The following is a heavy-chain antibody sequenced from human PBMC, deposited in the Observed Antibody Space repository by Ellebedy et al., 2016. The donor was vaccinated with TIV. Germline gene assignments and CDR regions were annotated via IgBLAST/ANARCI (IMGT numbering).Heavy chain of an antibody. CDR2: IGPTSGYT. D-gene: IGHD3-9*01. J-gene: IGHJ4*02. Sequence: PEGSLRLSCAASGFTFSRYAMAWVRQAPGKGPEWVSAIGPTSGYTFYADSVKGRFTFSRDNSKNTLYLQMDSLRAEDTAVYYCAKELVSRSSLSFDYWGQGRRVTVAS. CDR3: AKELVSRSSLSFDY. V-gene: IGHV3-23*01. CDR1: GFTFSRYA.